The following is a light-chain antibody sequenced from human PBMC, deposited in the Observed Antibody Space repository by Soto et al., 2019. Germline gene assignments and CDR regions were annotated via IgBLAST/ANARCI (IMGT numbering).Light chain of an antibody. CDR1: QSVSNNY. J-gene: IGKJ2*01. CDR2: GSS. Sequence: EVVLTQSPGTLSLSPGERATLSCRASQSVSNNYLAWYQQKPRQSPKLLIFGSSDRATGIPDRFNGSGSGTDFTLTISSMEPEDFAVYYCQKYGSSPPYTFGQGTKLEIK. V-gene: IGKV3-20*01. CDR3: QKYGSSPPYT.